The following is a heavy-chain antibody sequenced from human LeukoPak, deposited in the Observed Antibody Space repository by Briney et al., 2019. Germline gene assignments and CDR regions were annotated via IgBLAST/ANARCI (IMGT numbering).Heavy chain of an antibody. CDR1: GFTFSTYA. CDR3: AKDGRYCSGGSCSGY. CDR2: ISGSGGST. Sequence: GGSLRLSCAASGFTFSTYAMSWVRQAPGKGLEWVSTISGSGGSTNYADSLKGRFTISRDNSKNTLYLQMDSLRAEDTAVYYCAKDGRYCSGGSCSGYWGQGTLVTVSS. J-gene: IGHJ4*02. D-gene: IGHD2-15*01. V-gene: IGHV3-23*01.